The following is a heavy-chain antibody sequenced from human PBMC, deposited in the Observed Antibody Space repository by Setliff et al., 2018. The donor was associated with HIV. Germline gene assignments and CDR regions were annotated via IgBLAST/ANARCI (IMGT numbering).Heavy chain of an antibody. J-gene: IGHJ5*02. CDR2: IHHSGST. Sequence: PSETLSLTCAVSGYSISSGYYWGWIRQPPGKGLEWIGNIHHSGSTYYNPPLKSRITISVDTSKNQFSLKLSSVTAADTAVYYCARVGDYGSGGWFDPWGQGTLVTVSS. V-gene: IGHV4-38-2*01. CDR1: GYSISSGYY. D-gene: IGHD3-10*01. CDR3: ARVGDYGSGGWFDP.